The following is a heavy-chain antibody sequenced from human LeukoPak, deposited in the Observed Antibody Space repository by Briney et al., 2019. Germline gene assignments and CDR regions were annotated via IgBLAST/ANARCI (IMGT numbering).Heavy chain of an antibody. V-gene: IGHV4-34*01. J-gene: IGHJ1*01. Sequence: SETLSLTCAVYGGSFSGYYWSWIRQPPGKGLEWIGEINHSGSTYYNPSLKSRVTISVDTSKNQFSLKLSSVTAADTAVYYCASWGYFQHWDQGTLVTVSS. CDR2: INHSGST. CDR3: ASWGYFQH. D-gene: IGHD3-16*01. CDR1: GGSFSGYY.